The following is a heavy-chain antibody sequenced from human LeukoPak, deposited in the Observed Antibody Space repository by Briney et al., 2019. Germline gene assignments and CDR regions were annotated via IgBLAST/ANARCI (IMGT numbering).Heavy chain of an antibody. V-gene: IGHV3-23*01. CDR1: GFTFSS. Sequence: GGSLRLSCAASGFTFSSMNWVRQAPGKGLEWVSTISGSGGSTYYADSVKGQFTISRDNSKNTLYLQMNSLRAADTAVYYCAKHTSYYYYYMDVWGKGTTVTVS. D-gene: IGHD3-3*01. J-gene: IGHJ6*03. CDR3: AKHTSYYYYYMDV. CDR2: ISGSGGST.